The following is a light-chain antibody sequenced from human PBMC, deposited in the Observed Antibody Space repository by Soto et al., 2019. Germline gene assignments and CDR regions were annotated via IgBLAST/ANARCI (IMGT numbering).Light chain of an antibody. V-gene: IGLV1-47*01. Sequence: QSVLTQPPSASGTPGQRVTISCSGSSSNIGSNYVYWYQQLPGTAPKLLIYRNNQRPSGVPDRFSGSKSGTSASLAISGLRSEDEADYYCAAWDDSPSVVELGGGTKLTVL. CDR2: RNN. J-gene: IGLJ2*01. CDR3: AAWDDSPSVVE. CDR1: SSNIGSNY.